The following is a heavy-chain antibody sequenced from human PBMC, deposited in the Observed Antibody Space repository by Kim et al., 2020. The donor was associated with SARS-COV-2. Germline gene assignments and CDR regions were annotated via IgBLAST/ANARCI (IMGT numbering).Heavy chain of an antibody. Sequence: GGSLRLSCAASGFTFSSYGMHWVRQAPGKGLEWVAVISYDGSNKYYADSVKGRFTISRDNSKNTLYLQMNSLRAEDTAVYYCAKDPSAYYDSSGYHWGQGTLVTVSS. CDR1: GFTFSSYG. V-gene: IGHV3-30*18. J-gene: IGHJ1*01. CDR2: ISYDGSNK. CDR3: AKDPSAYYDSSGYH. D-gene: IGHD3-22*01.